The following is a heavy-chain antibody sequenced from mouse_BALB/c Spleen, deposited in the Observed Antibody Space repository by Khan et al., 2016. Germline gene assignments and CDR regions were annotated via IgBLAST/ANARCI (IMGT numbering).Heavy chain of an antibody. CDR3: GRLYYYGFVDY. J-gene: IGHJ2*01. D-gene: IGHD1-1*01. V-gene: IGHV4-1*02. CDR1: GFDFSRYW. CDR2: INPDSSTI. Sequence: EVELVESGGGLVQPGGSLKLSCAASGFDFSRYWMNWVRQAPGKGLEWIGEINPDSSTINYTPSLKDKFIISRDNAKNTLYLQMSKVRSEDTALYYLGRLYYYGFVDYWGQGTTLTVAS.